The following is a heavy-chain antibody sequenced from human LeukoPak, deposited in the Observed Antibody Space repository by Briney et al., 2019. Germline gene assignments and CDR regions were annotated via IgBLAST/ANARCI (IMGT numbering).Heavy chain of an antibody. J-gene: IGHJ4*02. Sequence: GGSLRLSCAASGFTFSSYWMSWVRQAPGKGLEWVANIKQDGSEKYYVDSVKGRFTISRDNAKNSLYLQMNSLRAEDTAVYYCASYYYGSGNWGYYFDYGGQGTLVTVSS. D-gene: IGHD3-10*01. CDR3: ASYYYGSGNWGYYFDY. V-gene: IGHV3-7*01. CDR2: IKQDGSEK. CDR1: GFTFSSYW.